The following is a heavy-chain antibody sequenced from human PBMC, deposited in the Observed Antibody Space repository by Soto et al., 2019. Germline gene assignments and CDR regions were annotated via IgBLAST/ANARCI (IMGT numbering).Heavy chain of an antibody. CDR1: GFTFSSYA. CDR3: AKDLELEVFTAEYLDH. Sequence: EVQLLESGGGLVLPGGSLRLSCAASGFTFSSYAMSWVRQAPGKGLEWVSSISGYGGSTYYADSVKGRFTISRDNSKNTLYLQMNSLRAEDTAVYYCAKDLELEVFTAEYLDHWGQGSLVTVSS. V-gene: IGHV3-23*01. J-gene: IGHJ4*02. D-gene: IGHD1-1*01. CDR2: ISGYGGST.